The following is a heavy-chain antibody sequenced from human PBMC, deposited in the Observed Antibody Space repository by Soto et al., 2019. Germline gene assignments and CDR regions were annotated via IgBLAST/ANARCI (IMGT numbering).Heavy chain of an antibody. CDR1: GGSISSSSYY. CDR3: ARHNFVITENAFDI. D-gene: IGHD3-22*01. V-gene: IGHV4-39*01. Sequence: PSETLSLTCTVSGGSISSSSYYWGWIRQPPGKGLEWIGSIYYSGSTYYNPSLKSRVTISVDTSKNQFSLKLSSVTAADTAVYYCARHNFVITENAFDIWGQGTMVTVS. J-gene: IGHJ3*02. CDR2: IYYSGST.